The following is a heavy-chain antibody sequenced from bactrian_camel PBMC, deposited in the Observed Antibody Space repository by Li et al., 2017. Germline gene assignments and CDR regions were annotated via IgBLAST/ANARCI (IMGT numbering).Heavy chain of an antibody. CDR2: IDDHGRT. D-gene: IGHD6*01. CDR3: ATDSSLILREGCTVSAEFLGS. Sequence: HVQLVESGGGSVQPGGSLRLSCGASVGSFYCMGWYRQIPGKEREAIASIDDHGRTNYAESVRGRFTISRGNVPNTVHLQMNSLKPEDTAMYYCATDSSLILREGCTVSAEFLGSWGQGTQVTVS. J-gene: IGHJ4*01. V-gene: IGHV3S53*01. CDR1: VGSFYC.